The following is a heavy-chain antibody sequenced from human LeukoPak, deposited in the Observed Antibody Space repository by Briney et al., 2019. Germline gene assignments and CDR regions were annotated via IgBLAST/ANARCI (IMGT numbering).Heavy chain of an antibody. CDR3: AGSGGSHGNWFDP. Sequence: PGGSLRLSCAASGFTFSSYSMNWVRQAPGKGLEWVSSISSSSYIYYADSVKGRFTISRDNSKNTLYLQMNSLRAEDTAVYYCAGSGGSHGNWFDPWGQGTLVTVSS. D-gene: IGHD2-15*01. V-gene: IGHV3-21*01. CDR1: GFTFSSYS. CDR2: ISSSSYI. J-gene: IGHJ5*02.